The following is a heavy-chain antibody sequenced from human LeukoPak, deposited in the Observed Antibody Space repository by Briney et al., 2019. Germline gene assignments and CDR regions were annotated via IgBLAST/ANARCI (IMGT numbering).Heavy chain of an antibody. J-gene: IGHJ4*02. V-gene: IGHV4-59*08. CDR2: IYYSGST. D-gene: IGHD2-8*01. CDR3: ARHSQSNGPWDS. CDR1: GGXISSYY. Sequence: PSETLSLTCTVSGGXISSYYCSWIRQPPGKGLEWIGYIYYSGSTNYNPSLKSRVTISVDTSKNQFSLKLSSVTAADTAVYYCARHSQSNGPWDSWGQGTLVTVSS.